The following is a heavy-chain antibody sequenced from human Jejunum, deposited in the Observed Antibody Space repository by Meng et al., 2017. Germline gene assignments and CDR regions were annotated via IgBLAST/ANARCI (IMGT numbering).Heavy chain of an antibody. CDR3: AKLASL. J-gene: IGHJ4*02. Sequence: EVQLVESGGGLVQPGGSLRLSCAASGFTFSSNWMHWVRQAPVKGLVWVSRINSDGISTAYADSVKGRFTISRDNAKNTLFLQMNSLTAEDTAVYYCAKLASLWGQGTLVTVFS. V-gene: IGHV3-74*01. CDR2: INSDGIST. CDR1: GFTFSSNW.